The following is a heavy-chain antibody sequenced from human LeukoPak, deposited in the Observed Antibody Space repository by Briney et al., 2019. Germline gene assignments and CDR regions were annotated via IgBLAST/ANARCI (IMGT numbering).Heavy chain of an antibody. V-gene: IGHV2-70*11. CDR3: ARHYCDSSGYSFDY. D-gene: IGHD3-22*01. J-gene: IGHJ4*02. CDR1: GFSLSTRGMC. CDR2: IDWDDDK. Sequence: SGPALVKPTQTLTLTCTFSGFSLSTRGMCVSWIRQPPGKALEWLSRIDWDDDKYYSTSLKTRLTISKDTSKNQVVLTMTNMDPVDTATYYCARHYCDSSGYSFDYWGQGTLVTVSS.